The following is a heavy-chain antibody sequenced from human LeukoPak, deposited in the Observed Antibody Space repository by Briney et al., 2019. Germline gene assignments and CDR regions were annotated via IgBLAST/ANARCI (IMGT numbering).Heavy chain of an antibody. D-gene: IGHD5-18*01. V-gene: IGHV4-34*01. Sequence: PSETLSLTCAVYGGSFSGYYWSWIRQPPGKGLEWIGQINHSGSTNYNPSLKSRVTISVDTSKNQFSLKLSSMTAADTAVYYCARAPVRGYSYGYFDYWGQGTLVTVSS. J-gene: IGHJ4*02. CDR1: GGSFSGYY. CDR2: INHSGST. CDR3: ARAPVRGYSYGYFDY.